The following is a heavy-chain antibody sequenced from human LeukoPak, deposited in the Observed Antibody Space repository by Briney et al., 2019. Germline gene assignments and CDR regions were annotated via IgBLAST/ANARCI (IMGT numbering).Heavy chain of an antibody. CDR1: GGSISSSSYF. CDR2: VHYSGST. D-gene: IGHD3-10*01. Sequence: PSETLSLTCSVSGGSISSSSYFWGWIRQPPGKGLEWIASVHYSGSTYYNPSLKSRVTISIDTSKNQFSLKLSSVTAAGTAVYYCARRDYYGSGSYFRNKYNWFDPWGQGTLVTVSS. V-gene: IGHV4-39*01. J-gene: IGHJ5*02. CDR3: ARRDYYGSGSYFRNKYNWFDP.